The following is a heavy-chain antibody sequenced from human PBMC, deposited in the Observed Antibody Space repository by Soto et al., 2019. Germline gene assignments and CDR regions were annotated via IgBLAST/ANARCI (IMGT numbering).Heavy chain of an antibody. CDR1: GFTFRSYN. V-gene: IGHV3-48*02. Sequence: EAQLVESGGDLVQPGGSLRLSCAASGFTFRSYNMNWVRQAPGKGLEWVAHITSSSGNIFYADSVKGRFTISRDNAVNSLYLQMNSLRDEDTAVYYCARKGGLRDAFDFWGQGTMVTVSP. D-gene: IGHD4-17*01. CDR3: ARKGGLRDAFDF. J-gene: IGHJ3*01. CDR2: ITSSSGNI.